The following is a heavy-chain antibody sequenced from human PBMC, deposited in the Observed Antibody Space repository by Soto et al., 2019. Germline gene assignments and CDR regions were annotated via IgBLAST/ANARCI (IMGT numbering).Heavy chain of an antibody. Sequence: EVQLVESGGGLVKPGGSLRLSCAASGFTFSGAWMKWVRQAPGKGLEWVGRIKSKADGGTTDHAPPVKGRFTISRDDSKNILFLQMDSLITEDSAIYYCAYSRESTGGRHVDFWGQGTLVTVSS. CDR2: IKSKADGGTT. J-gene: IGHJ4*02. CDR3: AYSRESTGGRHVDF. V-gene: IGHV3-15*07. D-gene: IGHD2-8*02. CDR1: GFTFSGAW.